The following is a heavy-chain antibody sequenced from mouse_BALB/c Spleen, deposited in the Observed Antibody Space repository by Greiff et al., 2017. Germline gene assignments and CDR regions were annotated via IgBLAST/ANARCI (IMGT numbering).Heavy chain of an antibody. CDR2: ISSGGGST. CDR3: ARQSTESYYAMDY. D-gene: IGHD1-1*01. Sequence: EVKLVESGGGLVKPGGSLKLSCAASGFAFSSYDMSWVRQTPEKRLEWVAYISSGGGSTYYPDTVKGRFTISRDNAKNTLYLQMSSLKSEDTAMYYCARQSTESYYAMDYWGQGTSVTVSS. V-gene: IGHV5-12-1*01. J-gene: IGHJ4*01. CDR1: GFAFSSYD.